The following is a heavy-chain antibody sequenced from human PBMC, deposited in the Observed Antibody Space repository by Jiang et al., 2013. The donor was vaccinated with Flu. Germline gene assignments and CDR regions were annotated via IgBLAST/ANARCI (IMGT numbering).Heavy chain of an antibody. D-gene: IGHD6-25*01. V-gene: IGHV3-15*07. CDR3: STTVGIAASVFNH. CDR1: GFTFTNAW. Sequence: VQLVESGGGLVKPGGSLRLSCAASGFTFTNAWMNWVRQAPGKGLEWVGRVKSKTNGETTDYAAPVKGRFTISRDDSKTTLYLQMNSLKTEDTAVYFCSTTVGIAASVFNHWGQGTLVTVSS. CDR2: VKSKTNGETT. J-gene: IGHJ4*02.